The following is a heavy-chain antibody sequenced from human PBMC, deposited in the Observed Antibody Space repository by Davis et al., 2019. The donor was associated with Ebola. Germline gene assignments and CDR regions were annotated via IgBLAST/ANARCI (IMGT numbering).Heavy chain of an antibody. CDR3: AIADPHLRYGMDV. CDR1: GYTFTSYA. V-gene: IGHV1-3*01. CDR2: INAGNGNT. J-gene: IGHJ6*04. Sequence: ASVKVSCKASGYTFTSYAMHWVRQAPGQRLEWMGWINAGNGNTKYSQKFQGRVTMTRNTSISTAYMELSSLRSEDTAVYYCAIADPHLRYGMDVWGKGTTVTVSS.